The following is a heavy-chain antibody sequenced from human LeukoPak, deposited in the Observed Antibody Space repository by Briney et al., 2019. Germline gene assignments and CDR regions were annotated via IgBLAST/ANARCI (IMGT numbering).Heavy chain of an antibody. CDR2: IYYSGST. Sequence: PSETLSLTCTVSGGSISSSSYYWGWIRQPPGKGLEWIGSIYYSGSTYYNPSLKSRVTILVDTSKNEFSLRLSSVTAADTAVYYCARHDGIIRPLDFWGQGTLVTVSS. CDR3: ARHDGIIRPLDF. V-gene: IGHV4-39*07. CDR1: GGSISSSSYY. D-gene: IGHD1-1*01. J-gene: IGHJ4*02.